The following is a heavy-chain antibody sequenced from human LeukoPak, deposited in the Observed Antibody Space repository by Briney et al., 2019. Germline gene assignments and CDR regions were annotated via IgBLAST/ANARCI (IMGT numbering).Heavy chain of an antibody. D-gene: IGHD1-1*01. CDR3: TSRSPTSYSDY. Sequence: GGSLRLSCAASGFSVGSNYMNWVRQAPGQGLECVSFIFSRGSTYYSDSVKRRFTISRHNSENTLYLQMNSLRVEGTAVYYCTSRSPTSYSDYWGQGTLVRVSS. CDR2: IFSRGST. V-gene: IGHV3-53*04. J-gene: IGHJ4*02. CDR1: GFSVGSNY.